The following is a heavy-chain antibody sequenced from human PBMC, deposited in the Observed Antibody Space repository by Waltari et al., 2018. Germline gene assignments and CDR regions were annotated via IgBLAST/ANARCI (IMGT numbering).Heavy chain of an antibody. CDR3: ARDLYDSRVPGDYFDY. Sequence: QVHLVQSGAEVRKPGASVKVSCKGSGYTFTGYYIQWLRQAPGQGLEWRGWIDPKTGGTKLSQKFQGRVTMTRDTSINTGYMELSSLGSDDTAVYYCARDLYDSRVPGDYFDYWGQGTLVTVSS. CDR2: IDPKTGGT. V-gene: IGHV1-2*02. J-gene: IGHJ4*02. D-gene: IGHD3-16*01. CDR1: GYTFTGYY.